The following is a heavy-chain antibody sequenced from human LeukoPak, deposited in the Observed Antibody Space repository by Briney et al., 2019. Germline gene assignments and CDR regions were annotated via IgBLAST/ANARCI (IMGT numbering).Heavy chain of an antibody. CDR1: GFTFSSYA. V-gene: IGHV3-30*04. CDR3: ARDPYDSSVYYLNWFDP. CDR2: ISYDGSNK. Sequence: GGSLRLSCAASGFTFSSYAMHWVRQAPGKGLEWVAVISYDGSNKYYADSVKGRFTISRDNSKNTLYLQMNSLRAEDTAVYYCARDPYDSSVYYLNWFDPWGQGTLVTVSS. D-gene: IGHD3-22*01. J-gene: IGHJ5*02.